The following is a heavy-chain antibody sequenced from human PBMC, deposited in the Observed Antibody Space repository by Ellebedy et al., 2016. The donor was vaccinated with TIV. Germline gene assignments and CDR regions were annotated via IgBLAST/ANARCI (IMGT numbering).Heavy chain of an antibody. V-gene: IGHV1-8*01. J-gene: IGHJ4*02. CDR3: ARDPPYCSGGSCYSSLLDC. CDR2: MNPNSGNT. D-gene: IGHD2-15*01. Sequence: ASVKVSCXASGYTFTSYDINWVRQATGQGLEWMGWMNPNSGNTDYAQKFQGRVTMTRNTSISTAYMELSRLRSDDTAVYYCARDPPYCSGGSCYSSLLDCWGQGTLVTVSS. CDR1: GYTFTSYD.